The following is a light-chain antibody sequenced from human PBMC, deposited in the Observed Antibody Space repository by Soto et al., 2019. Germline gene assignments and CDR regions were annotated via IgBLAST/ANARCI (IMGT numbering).Light chain of an antibody. CDR2: SNN. CDR3: AAWDDSLNGWV. CDR1: SSNIGSNT. Sequence: QSVQTQPPSASGTPGQRVTISCSGSSSNIGSNTVNWYQQLPGTAPKLLIHSNNQRPSGVPDRFSGSKSGTSASLAISGLQSEDEADYYCAAWDDSLNGWVFGGGTKLTVL. J-gene: IGLJ3*02. V-gene: IGLV1-44*01.